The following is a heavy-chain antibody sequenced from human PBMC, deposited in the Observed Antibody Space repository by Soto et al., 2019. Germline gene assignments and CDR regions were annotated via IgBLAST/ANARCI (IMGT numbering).Heavy chain of an antibody. Sequence: SLDCTDCGGCIGSFHWRWFRQPPGNGLEWIGYIYYSGSTNYNPSLKSRVTISVDTSKNQFSLKLSSVTAADTAVYYCARDAVCDISGYYGATFVPCGQVSRV. D-gene: IGHD3-22*01. J-gene: IGHJ3*01. V-gene: IGHV4-59*01. CDR2: IYYSGST. CDR3: ARDAVCDISGYYGATFVP. CDR1: GGCIGSFH.